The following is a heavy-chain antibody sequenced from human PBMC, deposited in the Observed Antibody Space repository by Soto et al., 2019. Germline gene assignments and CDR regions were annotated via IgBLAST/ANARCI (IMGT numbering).Heavy chain of an antibody. J-gene: IGHJ6*02. CDR3: ARYVDIVATVPGYYYYGMDV. CDR2: TYYRSKWYN. CDR1: GDSVSSNSAA. Sequence: SQTLSLTCAISGDSVSSNSAAWNWIRQSPSRGLEWLGRTYYRSKWYNDYAVSVKSRITINPGTSKNQFSLQLNSVTPEDTAVYYCARYVDIVATVPGYYYYGMDVWGQGTTVTVSS. D-gene: IGHD5-12*01. V-gene: IGHV6-1*01.